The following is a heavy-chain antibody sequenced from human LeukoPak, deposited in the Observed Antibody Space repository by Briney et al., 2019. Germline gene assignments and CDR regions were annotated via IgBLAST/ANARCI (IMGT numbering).Heavy chain of an antibody. J-gene: IGHJ4*02. Sequence: AGGSLRLSCAASGFTVSSNYMSWVRQAPGKGLEWVSVIYSGGSTYYADSVKGRFTISRDNSKNTLYLQMNSLRAEDTAVYYCARPYYYDSSGYYWGQGTLVTVSS. V-gene: IGHV3-66*04. CDR2: IYSGGST. D-gene: IGHD3-22*01. CDR3: ARPYYYDSSGYY. CDR1: GFTVSSNY.